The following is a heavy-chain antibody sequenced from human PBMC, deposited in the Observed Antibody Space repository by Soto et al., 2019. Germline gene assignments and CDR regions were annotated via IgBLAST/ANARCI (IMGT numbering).Heavy chain of an antibody. Sequence: QVQLVQSGAGVKKPGASVRVSCKASGNTFNTYDINWVRQATGQGLEWMGWMNPKSGYTGSAQKFQGRVTMTRDTSKSTAYLDLSRLTSEDTAVYYCARVNGDPDYWGQGTLVTVSS. J-gene: IGHJ4*02. CDR2: MNPKSGYT. D-gene: IGHD4-17*01. CDR3: ARVNGDPDY. CDR1: GNTFNTYD. V-gene: IGHV1-8*01.